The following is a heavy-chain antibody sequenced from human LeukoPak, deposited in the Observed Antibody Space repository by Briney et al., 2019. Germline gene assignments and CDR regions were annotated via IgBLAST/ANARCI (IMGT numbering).Heavy chain of an antibody. V-gene: IGHV3-21*01. CDR3: AREGYCSSTSCRPGGFDP. J-gene: IGHJ5*02. CDR1: GFTFSDYS. D-gene: IGHD2-2*01. Sequence: GGSLRLSCAASGFTFSDYSMNWVRQAPGKGLEWVSSISSSSSYIYYADSVKGRFTISRDNAKNSLYLQMNSLRAEDTAVYYCAREGYCSSTSCRPGGFDPWGQGTLVTVSS. CDR2: ISSSSSYI.